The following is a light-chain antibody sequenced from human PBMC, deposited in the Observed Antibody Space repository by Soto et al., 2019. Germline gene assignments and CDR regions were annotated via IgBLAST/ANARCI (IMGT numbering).Light chain of an antibody. V-gene: IGLV2-14*01. J-gene: IGLJ1*01. CDR2: EVS. Sequence: QSVLTQPASVSRSPGQSITISCTGSSSDIGAYNYVSWFQQYPGKAPKLIISEVSNRPSGVSNRFSGSKSGTAASLTISGRQTEEEADYFCFSFTTDWTHVFGTGTKVTVL. CDR3: FSFTTDWTHV. CDR1: SSDIGAYNY.